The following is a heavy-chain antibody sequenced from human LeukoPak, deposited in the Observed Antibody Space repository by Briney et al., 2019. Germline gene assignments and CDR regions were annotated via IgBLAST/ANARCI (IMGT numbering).Heavy chain of an antibody. CDR3: ARVAYYGSGSYYLGY. Sequence: ASVKVSCKASGYTFTSYDINWVRQATGQGLEWMGIINPSGGSTSYAQKFQGRVTMTRDTSTSTVYMELSSLRSEDTAVYYCARVAYYGSGSYYLGYWGQGTLVTVSS. CDR1: GYTFTSYD. D-gene: IGHD3-10*01. V-gene: IGHV1-46*01. J-gene: IGHJ4*02. CDR2: INPSGGST.